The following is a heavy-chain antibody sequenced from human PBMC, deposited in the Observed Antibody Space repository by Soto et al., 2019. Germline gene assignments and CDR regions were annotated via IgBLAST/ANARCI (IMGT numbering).Heavy chain of an antibody. Sequence: EVQLLESGGGLVQPGGSLRLSCAASGFTFSNSAMIWVRQAPGKGLEWVSSLVSSGDRTFYADSEKGRFTISRDNSKNTMYLQMNSLRVDDTAVYYCAKEGYNSGWYWDSWGQGTLVTVSS. CDR1: GFTFSNSA. CDR3: AKEGYNSGWYWDS. D-gene: IGHD6-19*01. V-gene: IGHV3-23*01. J-gene: IGHJ5*01. CDR2: LVSSGDRT.